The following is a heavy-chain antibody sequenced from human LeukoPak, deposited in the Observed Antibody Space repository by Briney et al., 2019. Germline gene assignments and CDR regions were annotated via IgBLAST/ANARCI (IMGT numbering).Heavy chain of an antibody. Sequence: ASVKVSCKVSGYTFTDYYMHWVQQAPGKGLEWMGLVDPEDGETIYAEKFQGRVTITADTSTDTAYMELSSLRSEDTAVYYCARHSMVRGVIRSGLTQFDYWGQGTLVTVSS. CDR3: ARHSMVRGVIRSGLTQFDY. V-gene: IGHV1-69-2*01. CDR1: GYTFTDYY. CDR2: VDPEDGET. J-gene: IGHJ4*02. D-gene: IGHD3-10*01.